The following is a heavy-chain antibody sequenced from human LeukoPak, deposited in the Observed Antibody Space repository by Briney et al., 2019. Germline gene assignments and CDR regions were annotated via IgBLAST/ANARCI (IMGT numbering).Heavy chain of an antibody. CDR3: ARDPSYGGNSALGFDY. CDR2: ISYDGSNK. D-gene: IGHD4-23*01. Sequence: GGSLRLSCAASGFTFSSYAMHWVRQAPGKGLEWVAVISYDGSNKYYADSVKGRFTISRDDSKNTLYLQMNSLRAEDTAVYYCARDPSYGGNSALGFDYWGQGTLVTVSS. J-gene: IGHJ4*02. CDR1: GFTFSSYA. V-gene: IGHV3-30-3*01.